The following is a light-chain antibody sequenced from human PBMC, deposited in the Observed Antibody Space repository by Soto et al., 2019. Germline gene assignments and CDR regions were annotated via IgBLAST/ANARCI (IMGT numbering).Light chain of an antibody. CDR3: AAWDDSLSGREV. CDR1: SSNIGSNY. V-gene: IGLV1-47*01. Sequence: QAVVTQPPSASGTPGQRVTISCSGSSSNIGSNYVYWYQQLPGTAPKLLIYRNNPRPSGVPDRFSGSKSGTSASLAISGLRSEDEADYYCAAWDDSLSGREVFGGGTKLTVL. CDR2: RNN. J-gene: IGLJ2*01.